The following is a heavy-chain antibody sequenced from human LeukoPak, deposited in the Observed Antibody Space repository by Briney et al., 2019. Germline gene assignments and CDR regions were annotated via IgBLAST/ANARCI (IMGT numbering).Heavy chain of an antibody. CDR1: GFTFSSYS. Sequence: PGGSLRLSCAASGFTFSSYSMNWVRQAPGKGLEWVSSISSSSSYIYYADSVKGRFTISRDNAKNSLYLQMNSLRAEDTAVYYCARDRMITICGVVTLDAFDIWGQGTMVTVSS. V-gene: IGHV3-21*01. CDR3: ARDRMITICGVVTLDAFDI. J-gene: IGHJ3*02. D-gene: IGHD3-3*01. CDR2: ISSSSSYI.